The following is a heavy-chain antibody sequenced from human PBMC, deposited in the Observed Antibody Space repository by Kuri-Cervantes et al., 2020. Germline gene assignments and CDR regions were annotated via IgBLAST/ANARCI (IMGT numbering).Heavy chain of an antibody. D-gene: IGHD6-13*01. Sequence: GESLKISCAASGFTFSSYSMDWVRQAPGKGLEWVSSISSSSSYIYYADSVKGRFTISRDNAKNSLYLQMNSLRAEDTAVYYCAKGGIAAAGMVDYWGQGTLVTVSS. CDR3: AKGGIAAAGMVDY. V-gene: IGHV3-21*04. J-gene: IGHJ4*02. CDR2: ISSSSSYI. CDR1: GFTFSSYS.